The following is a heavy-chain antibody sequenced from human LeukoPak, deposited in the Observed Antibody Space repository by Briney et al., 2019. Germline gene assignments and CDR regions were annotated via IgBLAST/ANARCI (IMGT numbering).Heavy chain of an antibody. D-gene: IGHD3-22*01. J-gene: IGHJ4*02. CDR2: IVVGSGNT. Sequence: SVKVSCKASGFTFTSSAMQWVRQARGQRLELIGWIVVGSGNTNYAQKFQERVTITRDMSTSTAYMELSSLRSEDTAVYYCAADRYDSSGYYHFDYWGQGTLVTVSS. CDR3: AADRYDSSGYYHFDY. CDR1: GFTFTSSA. V-gene: IGHV1-58*02.